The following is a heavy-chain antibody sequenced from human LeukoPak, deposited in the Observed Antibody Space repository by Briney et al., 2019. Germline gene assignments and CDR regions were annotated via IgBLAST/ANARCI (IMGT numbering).Heavy chain of an antibody. Sequence: GGSLRLSCAASGFTLSNYAMSWVRQAPGRGLEWVSVISGSGGSTYYADSVKGRFTVSRDNSKNTLYLQMNSLRAEDTAVYYCAKDHCSSTICSFDSWGQGTLVTVSS. CDR2: ISGSGGST. CDR1: GFTLSNYA. D-gene: IGHD2-2*01. CDR3: AKDHCSSTICSFDS. J-gene: IGHJ4*02. V-gene: IGHV3-23*01.